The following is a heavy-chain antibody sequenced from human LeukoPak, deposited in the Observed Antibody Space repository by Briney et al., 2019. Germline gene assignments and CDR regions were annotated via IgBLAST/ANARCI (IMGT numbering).Heavy chain of an antibody. Sequence: PGGSLRLSCAASGFTFSTYAMHWVRQAPGKGLEWVAVISYDGNNKYFADSVKGRFTISRDNSKNTLYLQMNSLRAEDTAVYYCAREANWGYGEDAFDIWGQGTMVTVSS. J-gene: IGHJ3*02. CDR1: GFTFSTYA. CDR2: ISYDGNNK. V-gene: IGHV3-30*14. CDR3: AREANWGYGEDAFDI. D-gene: IGHD7-27*01.